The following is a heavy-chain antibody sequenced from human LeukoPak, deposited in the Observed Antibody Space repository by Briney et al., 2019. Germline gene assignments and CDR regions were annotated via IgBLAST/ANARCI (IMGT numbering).Heavy chain of an antibody. Sequence: PGGSLRLSCVASGFTFTSDAMNWVRQAPGKGLEWVSSISGSGDRTYYADSVNGRFTISRDNSKNTLYLQMNSLRAEDTAIYHCAKGGPYSSSWGGKFDHWGQGTLVTVSS. J-gene: IGHJ4*02. V-gene: IGHV3-23*01. D-gene: IGHD6-13*01. CDR3: AKGGPYSSSWGGKFDH. CDR1: GFTFTSDA. CDR2: ISGSGDRT.